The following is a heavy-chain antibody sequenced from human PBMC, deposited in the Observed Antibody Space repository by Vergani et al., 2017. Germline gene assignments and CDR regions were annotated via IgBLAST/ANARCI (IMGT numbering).Heavy chain of an antibody. Sequence: QVQLQESGPGLVKPPGTLSLTCAVSGNSISSNNCWTCVRQPPGKGLEWIGEICHTEDTKYSPSLKSRVTVSVDESRNLFSLRLNCVTAADTAVYYCATIGYRRWGYYFDYWGQGILVTVSS. CDR1: GNSISSNNC. D-gene: IGHD2-2*02. CDR2: ICHTEDT. V-gene: IGHV4-4*03. CDR3: ATIGYRRWGYYFDY. J-gene: IGHJ4*02.